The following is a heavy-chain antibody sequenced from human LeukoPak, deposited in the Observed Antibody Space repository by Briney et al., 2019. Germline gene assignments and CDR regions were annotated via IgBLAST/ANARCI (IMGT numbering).Heavy chain of an antibody. CDR2: IRSKAYGGTT. CDR1: GFTFGDYA. Sequence: GRSLRLSCTASGFTFGDYAMSWVRQAPGKGLEWVGFIRSKAYGGTTEYAASVKGRFTISRDDSKSIAYLQMNSLKTEDTAVYYCTRADSSGWYRNYYYMDVWGKGTTVTVSS. V-gene: IGHV3-49*04. CDR3: TRADSSGWYRNYYYMDV. D-gene: IGHD6-19*01. J-gene: IGHJ6*03.